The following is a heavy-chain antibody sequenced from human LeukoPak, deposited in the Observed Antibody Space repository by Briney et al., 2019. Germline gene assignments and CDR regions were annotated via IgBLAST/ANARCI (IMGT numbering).Heavy chain of an antibody. V-gene: IGHV4-39*01. CDR1: GGSISSSSYY. Sequence: TSETLSLTCTVSGGSISSSSYYWGWIRQPPGKGLEWIASTYYSGSTYYNSSLKSRVTISVDTSKNQLSLKLSSVTAADTAMYYCARHEAGPLNYYGSGHNWFDPWGQGTLVTVSS. CDR2: TYYSGST. J-gene: IGHJ5*02. D-gene: IGHD3-10*01. CDR3: ARHEAGPLNYYGSGHNWFDP.